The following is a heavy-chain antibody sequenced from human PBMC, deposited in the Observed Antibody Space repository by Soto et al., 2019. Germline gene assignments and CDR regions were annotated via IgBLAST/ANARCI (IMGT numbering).Heavy chain of an antibody. CDR2: ISYDGSNK. CDR3: AKGSIAALDY. D-gene: IGHD6-6*01. CDR1: GFTFSSYG. Sequence: GESLKISCAASGFTFSSYGMHWVRQAPGKGLEWVAVISYDGSNKYYADSVKGRFTISRDNSKNTLYLQMNSLRAEDTAVYYCAKGSIAALDYWGQGTLVTVSS. V-gene: IGHV3-30*18. J-gene: IGHJ4*02.